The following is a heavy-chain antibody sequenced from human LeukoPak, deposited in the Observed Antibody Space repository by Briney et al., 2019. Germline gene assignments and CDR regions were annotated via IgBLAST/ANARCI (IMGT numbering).Heavy chain of an antibody. CDR2: ISSHSIYI. Sequence: GGSLRLSCAASGFTFRTYSMNWVRQAPGKGLEWVPTISSHSIYIYYADSVKGRFTISRDNAKNLLYLQMDSLRADDTAVYYCARDSGPADPEAFDIWGQGTMVTVSS. CDR3: ARDSGPADPEAFDI. CDR1: GFTFRTYS. V-gene: IGHV3-21*01. D-gene: IGHD1-14*01. J-gene: IGHJ3*02.